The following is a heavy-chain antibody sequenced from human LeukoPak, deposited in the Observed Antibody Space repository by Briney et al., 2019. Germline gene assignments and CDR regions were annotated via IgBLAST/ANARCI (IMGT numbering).Heavy chain of an antibody. V-gene: IGHV4-59*11. Sequence: SETLSLTCTLSGDSITSHYWSWVRQPPGKGGEWVWYIYYSATADYTPSLKTRVTISVDTSKNQFSLNLRSVTAADTAVYYCARVGEGYNSGYFNYWGQATLVTVSS. CDR1: GDSITSHY. CDR2: IYYSATA. CDR3: ARVGEGYNSGYFNY. J-gene: IGHJ4*02. D-gene: IGHD5-24*01.